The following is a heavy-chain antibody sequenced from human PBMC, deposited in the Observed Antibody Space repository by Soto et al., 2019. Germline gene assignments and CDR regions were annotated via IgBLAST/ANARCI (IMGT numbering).Heavy chain of an antibody. CDR2: IFYTGST. Sequence: QVQLQESGPGLVKPSQTLSLTCTVSGGSISSGGYYWSWIRQFPGKGLEWIGYIFYTGSTSYSPSLKSRLTMSVDTSKNQFSLRLSSVTAADTAVYFCARRLGYSSEHYFDYWGQGTLVTVSS. D-gene: IGHD5-18*01. CDR1: GGSISSGGYY. V-gene: IGHV4-31*03. CDR3: ARRLGYSSEHYFDY. J-gene: IGHJ4*02.